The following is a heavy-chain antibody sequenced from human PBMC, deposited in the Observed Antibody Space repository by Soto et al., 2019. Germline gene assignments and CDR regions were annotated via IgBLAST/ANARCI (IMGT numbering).Heavy chain of an antibody. CDR1: GFTFSSYA. D-gene: IGHD3-22*01. Sequence: GGSLRLSCAASGFTFSSYAMHWVRQAPGKGLEWVAVISYDGSNKYYADSVKGRFTISRDNSKNTLYLQMNSLRAEDTAVYYCARDRRYYYDNSGPLDYWRQGTLATVSS. CDR2: ISYDGSNK. V-gene: IGHV3-30-3*01. J-gene: IGHJ4*02. CDR3: ARDRRYYYDNSGPLDY.